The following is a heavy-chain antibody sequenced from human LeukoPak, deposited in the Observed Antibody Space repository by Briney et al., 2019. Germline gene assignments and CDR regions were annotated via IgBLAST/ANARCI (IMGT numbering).Heavy chain of an antibody. J-gene: IGHJ4*02. D-gene: IGHD6-13*01. CDR3: ARVKGQQLALRY. Sequence: GGSLRLSCAASGFTLRSYTMNWVRQAPGKGLEWVSSIGISSNKIYYADSVKGRFIISRDNAKNSVYLQMNSLRAEDTAVYYCARVKGQQLALRYWGQGTLVTVSS. CDR1: GFTLRSYT. V-gene: IGHV3-21*01. CDR2: IGISSNKI.